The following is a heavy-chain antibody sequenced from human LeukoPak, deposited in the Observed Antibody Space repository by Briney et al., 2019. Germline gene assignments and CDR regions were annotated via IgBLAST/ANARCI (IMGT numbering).Heavy chain of an antibody. Sequence: SETLSLTCAVYGGSFSGYYWSWIRQPPGKGLEWIGEINHSGSTNYNPSLKSRVTISVDTSKNQFSLKLSSVTAADTAVYYCARVGEYCSSTSCYRYSWFDPWGQGTLVTVSS. CDR1: GGSFSGYY. V-gene: IGHV4-34*01. CDR3: ARVGEYCSSTSCYRYSWFDP. J-gene: IGHJ5*02. D-gene: IGHD2-2*02. CDR2: INHSGST.